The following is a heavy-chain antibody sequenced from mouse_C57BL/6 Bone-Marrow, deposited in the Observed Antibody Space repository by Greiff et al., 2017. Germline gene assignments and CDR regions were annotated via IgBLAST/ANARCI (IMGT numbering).Heavy chain of an antibody. CDR2: IDPSDSYT. Sequence: VQLQQSGAELAKPGASVKLSCKASGYTFTSYWMHWVKQRPGQGLEWIGVIDPSDSYTNYNQKFKGKATLTVDTSSSTAYMQLSSLTSEDSAVYYCARWPTGTWFAYWGQGTLVTVSA. V-gene: IGHV1-59*01. D-gene: IGHD4-1*02. J-gene: IGHJ3*01. CDR1: GYTFTSYW. CDR3: ARWPTGTWFAY.